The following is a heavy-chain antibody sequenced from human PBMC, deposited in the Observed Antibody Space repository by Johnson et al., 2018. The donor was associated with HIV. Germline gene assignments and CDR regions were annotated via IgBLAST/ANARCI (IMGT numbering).Heavy chain of an antibody. D-gene: IGHD3-22*01. CDR1: GFTFSCYA. V-gene: IGHV3-23*04. J-gene: IGHJ3*01. CDR3: ARGVSSGYYSNAFDV. Sequence: VQLVESGGGLVQPGGSLRLSCALSGFTFSCYAMSWVRQAPGKGLEWVSAISGSGGSTYYADSVKGRFTISRDNSKNTLHLQMNSLRAEDTALYYCARGVSSGYYSNAFDVWGQGTMATVSS. CDR2: ISGSGGST.